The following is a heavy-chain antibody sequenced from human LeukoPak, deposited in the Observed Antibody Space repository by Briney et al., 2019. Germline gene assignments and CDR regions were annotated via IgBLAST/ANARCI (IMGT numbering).Heavy chain of an antibody. CDR1: GFTFSNTW. Sequence: GGSLRLSCAASGFTFSNTWMNWVRQAPGKGLEWVGRIQSKTDGGTTEYAAPVKGRFTISRDDSKTTLYLQMNSLKTEDTAVYYCATLTVRGVINIWGQGTLVTVSS. CDR3: ATLTVRGVINI. V-gene: IGHV3-15*01. CDR2: IQSKTDGGTT. D-gene: IGHD3-10*01. J-gene: IGHJ4*02.